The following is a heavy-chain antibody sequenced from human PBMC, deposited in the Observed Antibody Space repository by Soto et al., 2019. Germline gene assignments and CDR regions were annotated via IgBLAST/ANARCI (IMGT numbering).Heavy chain of an antibody. D-gene: IGHD2-21*01. Sequence: QVQLQESGPGLVKPSETLSLACTVSGGSFGNYYWSWIRQPPGKGLEWIGYIYYRGSTNYNPSLKSRATISIDTSKHRLALRLSSVTAADSAVYYCATGLFVPDNYFYYGGDVWGHGTAVTISS. CDR3: ATGLFVPDNYFYYGGDV. V-gene: IGHV4-59*01. CDR2: IYYRGST. J-gene: IGHJ6*02. CDR1: GGSFGNYY.